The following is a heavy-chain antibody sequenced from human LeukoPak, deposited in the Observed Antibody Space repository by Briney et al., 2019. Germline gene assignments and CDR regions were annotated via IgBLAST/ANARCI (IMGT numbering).Heavy chain of an antibody. CDR3: ERGGGNPARSYYYMDV. J-gene: IGHJ6*03. CDR1: GGSIISGGYY. CDR2: IYYSGST. D-gene: IGHD3-16*01. V-gene: IGHV4-31*03. Sequence: SETLSLTCTVSGGSIISGGYYWSWIRQHPGKGLEWIGYIYYSGSTYYNPSLKSRVTISVDTSKNQFSLKLSSVTAADTAVYYCERGGGNPARSYYYMDVWGKGTTVTVSS.